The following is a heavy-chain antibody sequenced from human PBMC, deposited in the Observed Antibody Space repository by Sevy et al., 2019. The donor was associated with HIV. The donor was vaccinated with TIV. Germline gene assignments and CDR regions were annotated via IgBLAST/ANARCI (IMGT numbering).Heavy chain of an antibody. J-gene: IGHJ4*02. CDR3: ARDLPPSATRVAHFDY. V-gene: IGHV3-48*03. CDR2: ITNSGSSI. Sequence: GGSLRLSCTASGFTFSSYEMNWVRQAPGKGLEWVSYITNSGSSIYYSDSVRGRFTVSRDNAKNSLYLQMKSLRAEDTAVYYCARDLPPSATRVAHFDYWGRGTLVTVSS. CDR1: GFTFSSYE. D-gene: IGHD4-17*01.